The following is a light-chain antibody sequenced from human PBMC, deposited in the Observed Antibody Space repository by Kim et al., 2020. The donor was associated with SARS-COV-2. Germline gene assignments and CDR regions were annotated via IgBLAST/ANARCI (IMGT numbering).Light chain of an antibody. CDR3: QTWGTSVV. V-gene: IGLV3-1*01. CDR2: QDT. Sequence: SYELTQPPSVSVSPGQTASIPCSGYRLGEKFASWYQQMPGQSPILVIYQDTQRAPGIPERFSGSNSVDTATLTIAGTQAMDEAHYYCQTWGTSVVFGGGT. J-gene: IGLJ2*01. CDR1: RLGEKF.